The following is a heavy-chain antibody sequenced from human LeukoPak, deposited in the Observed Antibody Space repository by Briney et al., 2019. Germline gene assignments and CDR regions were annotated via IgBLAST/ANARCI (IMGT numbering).Heavy chain of an antibody. D-gene: IGHD4-17*01. Sequence: GGSLRLSCAASGFTFSTYWMSWVRQAPGKGLEWVAVISYDGSNKYYADSVKGRFTISRDNSKNTLYLQMNSLRAEDTAVYYCAKGWDYGDYGELDYWGQGTLVTVSS. CDR2: ISYDGSNK. J-gene: IGHJ4*02. CDR1: GFTFSTYW. V-gene: IGHV3-30*18. CDR3: AKGWDYGDYGELDY.